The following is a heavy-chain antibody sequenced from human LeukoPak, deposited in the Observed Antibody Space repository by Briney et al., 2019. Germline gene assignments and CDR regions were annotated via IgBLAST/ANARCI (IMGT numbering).Heavy chain of an antibody. V-gene: IGHV1-18*01. CDR1: GYTFTSYG. CDR2: ISAYNGNT. J-gene: IGHJ4*02. Sequence: ASVKVSCKASGYTFTSYGISWVRQAPGQGLEWMGWISAYNGNTNYAQKLQGRVTMTTDTSTSTAYMELRSLRSDDTAVYYCARDHTFDGSGVSLFDYWGQGTLVTVSS. CDR3: ARDHTFDGSGVSLFDY. D-gene: IGHD3-22*01.